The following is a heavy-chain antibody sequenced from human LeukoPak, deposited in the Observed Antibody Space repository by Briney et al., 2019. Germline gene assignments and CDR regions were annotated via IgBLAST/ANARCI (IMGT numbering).Heavy chain of an antibody. V-gene: IGHV5-10-1*01. CDR2: IDPSDSYT. J-gene: IGHJ4*02. D-gene: IGHD3-22*01. Sequence: GESLKISCKSSGYSFTSYWISWVRQTPGKGLEWMGRIDPSDSYTNYSPSFQGHVTISVDKSISTAYVQWSGLKASDTAMYYCARLSSGYSPLDYWGQGTLVTVSS. CDR1: GYSFTSYW. CDR3: ARLSSGYSPLDY.